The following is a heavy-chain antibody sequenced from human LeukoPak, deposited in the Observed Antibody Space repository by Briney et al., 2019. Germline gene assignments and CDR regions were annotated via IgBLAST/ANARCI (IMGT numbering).Heavy chain of an antibody. V-gene: IGHV1-2*02. Sequence: ASVKVSCKASGYTFTGYYMHWVRQAPGQGLEWMGWINPNSGGTNYAQKFQGRVTMTRDTSISTAYMELSRLRSDDTAVYYCASLEQVPGPIAPFAYWGQGTLVTVSS. CDR2: INPNSGGT. J-gene: IGHJ4*02. D-gene: IGHD2-21*01. CDR1: GYTFTGYY. CDR3: ASLEQVPGPIAPFAY.